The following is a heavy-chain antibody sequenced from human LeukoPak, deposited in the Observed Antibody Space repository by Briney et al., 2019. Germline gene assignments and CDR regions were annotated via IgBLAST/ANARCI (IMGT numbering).Heavy chain of an antibody. J-gene: IGHJ6*03. CDR3: AKDGGVVAAHQNYYMDV. D-gene: IGHD2-15*01. CDR2: ISYDGSNK. CDR1: GFTFSSYG. V-gene: IGHV3-30*18. Sequence: GGSLRLSCAASGFTFSSYGMHWVRQAPGKGLEWVAVISYDGSNKYYADSVKGRFTISRDNSKNTLYLQMNSLRAEDTAVYYCAKDGGVVAAHQNYYMDVWGKGTTVTISS.